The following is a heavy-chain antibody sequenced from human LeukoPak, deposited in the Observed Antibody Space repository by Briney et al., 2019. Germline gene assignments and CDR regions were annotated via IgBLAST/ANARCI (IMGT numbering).Heavy chain of an antibody. J-gene: IGHJ6*03. CDR2: IYHSGST. V-gene: IGHV4-38-2*02. D-gene: IGHD3-22*01. CDR1: GYSISSGYY. CDR3: ARDYSDSRGTTPYYYYYMDV. Sequence: SETLSLTCTVSGYSISSGYYWGWIRQPPGKGLEWIGYIYHSGSTYYNPSLKSRVTISLDRSKNQFSLKLSSVTAADTAVYYCARDYSDSRGTTPYYYYYMDVWGKGATVTVSS.